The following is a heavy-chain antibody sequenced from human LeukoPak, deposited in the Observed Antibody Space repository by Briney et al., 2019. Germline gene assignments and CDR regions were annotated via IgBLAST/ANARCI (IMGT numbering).Heavy chain of an antibody. CDR2: INDDGSDT. D-gene: IGHD4-17*01. V-gene: IGHV3-74*01. J-gene: IGHJ4*02. CDR1: GFTFKLYW. CDR3: ATDDYGPAGY. Sequence: QPGGSLRLSCAASGFTFKLYWMHWVRQVPGKGPVWVARINDDGSDTVYADSVKGRFTISRDDAKNMLFLQMNSLRGEDTAVYYCATDDYGPAGYGGQGTLVTVSS.